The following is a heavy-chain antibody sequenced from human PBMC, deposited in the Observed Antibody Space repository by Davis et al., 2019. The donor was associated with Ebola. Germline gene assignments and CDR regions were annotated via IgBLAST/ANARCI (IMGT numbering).Heavy chain of an antibody. CDR2: ISYDGSNK. J-gene: IGHJ4*02. CDR1: GFTFSSYA. D-gene: IGHD1-26*01. CDR3: ARGVGSYDGFDY. V-gene: IGHV3-30-3*01. Sequence: PGGSLRLSCAASGFTFSSYAMHWVRQAPGKGLEWVAVISYDGSNKYYADSVKGRFTISRDNSKNTLYLQMNSLRAEDTAVYYCARGVGSYDGFDYWGQGTLVTVSS.